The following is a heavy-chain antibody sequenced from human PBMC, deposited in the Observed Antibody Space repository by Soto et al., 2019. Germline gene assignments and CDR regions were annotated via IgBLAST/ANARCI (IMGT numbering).Heavy chain of an antibody. CDR1: GGSINNYY. J-gene: IGHJ4*02. Sequence: SETLSLTCYVSGGSINNYYWSWVRQPPGKGLEWIGYIYYSGTHSYNPSLESRLTISVDTSKNQFSLSLSSVTAADTAVYYCARVQMATLYFDHWGQGTLVTVSS. V-gene: IGHV4-59*01. CDR2: IYYSGTH. CDR3: ARVQMATLYFDH. D-gene: IGHD5-12*01.